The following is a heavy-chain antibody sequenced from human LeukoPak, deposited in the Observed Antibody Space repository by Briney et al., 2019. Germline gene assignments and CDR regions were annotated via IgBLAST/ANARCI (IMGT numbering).Heavy chain of an antibody. Sequence: ASVTVSCKASGYTFTSYYMHWVRQAPGQGLEWMGIINPSGGSTSYAQKFQGRVTMTRDTSTSTVYMELSSLRSEDTAVYYCARDTHSNYDSSGYSLDPWGQGTLVTVSS. J-gene: IGHJ5*02. CDR2: INPSGGST. CDR1: GYTFTSYY. CDR3: ARDTHSNYDSSGYSLDP. V-gene: IGHV1-46*01. D-gene: IGHD3-22*01.